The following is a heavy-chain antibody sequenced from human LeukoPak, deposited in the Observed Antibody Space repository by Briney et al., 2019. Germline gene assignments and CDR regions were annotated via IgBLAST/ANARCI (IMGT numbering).Heavy chain of an antibody. CDR2: IKQDGSEK. V-gene: IGHV3-7*01. D-gene: IGHD3-22*01. CDR3: AVEYLHDSSGYYYGPFDY. Sequence: GGSLRLSCAASGFTFNNYTMSWVRQAPGKGLEWVANIKQDGSEKYYVDSVKGRFTISRDNAKNSLYLQVNSLRAEDTAVYYCAVEYLHDSSGYYYGPFDYWGQGTLVTVSS. CDR1: GFTFNNYT. J-gene: IGHJ4*02.